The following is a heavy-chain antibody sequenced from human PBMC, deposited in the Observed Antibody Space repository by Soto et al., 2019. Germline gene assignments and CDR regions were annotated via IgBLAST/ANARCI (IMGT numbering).Heavy chain of an antibody. V-gene: IGHV3-48*04. CDR1: GFTFSSYS. CDR3: ARAAVYGMDV. CDR2: ISSSGSTI. Sequence: GGSLRLSCAASGFTFSSYSMNWVRQAPGKGLEWVSYISSSGSTIYYADSVKGRFTISRDNAKNSLCLQMNSLRAEDTAVYYCARAAVYGMDVWGQGTTVTVSS. D-gene: IGHD6-13*01. J-gene: IGHJ6*02.